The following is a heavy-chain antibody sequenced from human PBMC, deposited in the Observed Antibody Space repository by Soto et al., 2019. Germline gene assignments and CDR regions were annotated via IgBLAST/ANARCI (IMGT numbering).Heavy chain of an antibody. Sequence: VASVKVSCKASGYTFTGYYMHWVRQAPGQGLEWMGWLNPNRGGTNYGQKFQGWVTMTRDTSISTAYIELSRLRSDDTAVYSCARGGYRYGRFDYWGQGTLVTSPQ. J-gene: IGHJ4*02. CDR2: LNPNRGGT. D-gene: IGHD5-18*01. CDR3: ARGGYRYGRFDY. CDR1: GYTFTGYY. V-gene: IGHV1-2*04.